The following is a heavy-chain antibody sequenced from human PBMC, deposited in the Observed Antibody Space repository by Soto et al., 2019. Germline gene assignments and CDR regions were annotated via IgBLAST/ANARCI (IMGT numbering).Heavy chain of an antibody. J-gene: IGHJ6*02. CDR1: GLTFIDFY. CDR2: IDPSGTTI. V-gene: IGHV3-11*01. CDR3: ARGHHGLEI. Sequence: QVQLVESGGGLVKPGGSLRLSCAASGLTFIDFYMSWVRQAPGKGLDWVSYIDPSGTTIVYADSVKGRFTVSRDNAKNSLYLHMDSLRGEDSAVYYCARGHHGLEIWGRGTTVTVSS.